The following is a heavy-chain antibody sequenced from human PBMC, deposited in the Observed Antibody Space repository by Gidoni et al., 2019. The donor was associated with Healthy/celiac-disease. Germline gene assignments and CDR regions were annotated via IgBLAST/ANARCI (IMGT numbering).Heavy chain of an antibody. V-gene: IGHV4-39*07. D-gene: IGHD3-9*01. CDR3: ARADFDWLLSQHYFDY. J-gene: IGHJ4*02. CDR1: GGSISSSSYY. CDR2: IYYSGST. Sequence: QLQLQESGPGLVKPSETLSLTCTVSGGSISSSSYYWGWIRQPPGKGLEWIGSIYYSGSTYYNPSLKSRVTISVDTSKNQFSLKLSSVTAADTAVYYCARADFDWLLSQHYFDYWGQGTLVTVSS.